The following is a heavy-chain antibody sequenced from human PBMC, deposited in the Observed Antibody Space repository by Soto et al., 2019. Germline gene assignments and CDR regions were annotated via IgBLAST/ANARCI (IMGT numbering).Heavy chain of an antibody. CDR2: IKYRGST. CDR3: ARGRSSYGMDV. CDR1: GGSISSFY. V-gene: IGHV4-59*01. J-gene: IGHJ6*02. D-gene: IGHD3-3*01. Sequence: SETLSLTCTVSGGSISSFYWSWIRQPPGKGLEWIGCIKYRGSTNYNPSLKSRVTISIDTSRKQLSLNLSSVVAADTAVYYCARGRSSYGMDVWGQGTTVTVS.